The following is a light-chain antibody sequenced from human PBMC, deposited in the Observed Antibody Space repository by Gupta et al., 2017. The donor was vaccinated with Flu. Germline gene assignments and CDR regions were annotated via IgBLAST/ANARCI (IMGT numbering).Light chain of an antibody. J-gene: IGKJ2*01. CDR2: GAS. CDR1: QSVSSF. CDR3: QQYNKWPQT. Sequence: PATLSVSPGERATRSCRASQSVSSFLAWYQQKPGQAPRLLIYGASSRAPGIPVRFSGSGSGTEFTLTISSLQSEDFAIYYCQQYNKWPQTFGQGTKLDIK. V-gene: IGKV3-15*01.